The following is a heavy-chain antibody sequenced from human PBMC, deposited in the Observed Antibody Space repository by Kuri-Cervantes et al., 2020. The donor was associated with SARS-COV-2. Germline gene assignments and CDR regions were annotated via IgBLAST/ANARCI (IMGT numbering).Heavy chain of an antibody. D-gene: IGHD6-19*01. CDR2: IYHSGST. V-gene: IGHV4-39*07. Sequence: SETLSLTCTVSGGSISSSSLYWGWIRQPPGKGLEWIGSIYHSGSTYYNPSLKSRVTISVDTSKNQFSLKLSSVTAADTAVYYCARVDGGSGWTYYGMDVWGQGTTVTVSS. CDR3: ARVDGGSGWTYYGMDV. CDR1: GGSISSSSLY. J-gene: IGHJ6*02.